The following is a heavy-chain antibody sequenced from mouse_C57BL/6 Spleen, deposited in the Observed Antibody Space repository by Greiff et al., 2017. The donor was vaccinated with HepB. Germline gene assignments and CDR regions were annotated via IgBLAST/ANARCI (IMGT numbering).Heavy chain of an antibody. CDR3: ARGSYYDSLYAMDY. D-gene: IGHD2-10*01. V-gene: IGHV5-4*03. Sequence: EVKLVESGGGLVKPGGSLKLSCAASGFTFSSYAMSWVRQTPEKRLEWVATISDGGSYTYYPDNVKGRFTISRDNAKNNLYLQMSHLKSEDTAMYYCARGSYYDSLYAMDYWGQGTSVTVSS. CDR2: ISDGGSYT. J-gene: IGHJ4*01. CDR1: GFTFSSYA.